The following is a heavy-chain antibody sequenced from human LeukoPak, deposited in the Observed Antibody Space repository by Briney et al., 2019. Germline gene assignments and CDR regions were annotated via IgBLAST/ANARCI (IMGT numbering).Heavy chain of an antibody. CDR1: GGSISSYY. CDR3: ARDSSSWYSDYYGMDV. J-gene: IGHJ6*02. Sequence: SSETLSLTCTVSGGSISSYYWSWIRQPPGKGLEWIGYIYYSGSTNYNPSLKSRVTISVDTSKNQFSLKLSSMTAADTAVYYCARDSSSWYSDYYGMDVWGQGTTVTVSS. D-gene: IGHD6-13*01. V-gene: IGHV4-59*01. CDR2: IYYSGST.